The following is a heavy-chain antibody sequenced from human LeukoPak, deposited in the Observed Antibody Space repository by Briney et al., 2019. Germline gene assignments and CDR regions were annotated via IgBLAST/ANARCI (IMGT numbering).Heavy chain of an antibody. Sequence: GGSLRLSCAASGFIFDDFAMHWVRQVPGKGLEWVSGISWNGATTRYAESVKGRFTISRDNAKNSLSLQMNSLRVADTAFYYCTKSPAVEFSTSSGFDPWGQGTLVTVSS. D-gene: IGHD2-2*01. CDR3: TKSPAVEFSTSSGFDP. CDR1: GFIFDDFA. J-gene: IGHJ5*02. V-gene: IGHV3-9*01. CDR2: ISWNGATT.